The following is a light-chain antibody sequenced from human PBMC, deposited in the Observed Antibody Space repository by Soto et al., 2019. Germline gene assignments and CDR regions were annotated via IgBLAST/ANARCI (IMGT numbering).Light chain of an antibody. CDR1: QGLRND. V-gene: IGKV1-17*01. CDR3: LQHNRYLPIT. CDR2: AAS. Sequence: DIQRTQSPSSLSASLGDRGAITCRASQGLRNDLGWYQQKPGKAPKSLLYAASSLQSGFPSRFSGSGSRTEFTLTISILHTEYFATYYCLQHNRYLPITFGQGTRLYI. J-gene: IGKJ5*01.